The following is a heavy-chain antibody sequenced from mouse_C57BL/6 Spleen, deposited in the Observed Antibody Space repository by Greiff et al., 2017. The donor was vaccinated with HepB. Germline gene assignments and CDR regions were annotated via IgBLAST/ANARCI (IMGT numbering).Heavy chain of an antibody. J-gene: IGHJ4*01. CDR2: IYPGDGDT. Sequence: QVPLQQSGPELVKPGASVKISCKASGYAFSSSWMTWVKQRPGKGLEWMGRIYPGDGDTNYNGKFKGKATLTAAKSSSTAYMQLSSLTSEDSAVYFCASQVPRLLLRRAMDYWGQGTSGSVSS. CDR3: ASQVPRLLLRRAMDY. CDR1: GYAFSSSW. D-gene: IGHD1-1*01. V-gene: IGHV1-82*01.